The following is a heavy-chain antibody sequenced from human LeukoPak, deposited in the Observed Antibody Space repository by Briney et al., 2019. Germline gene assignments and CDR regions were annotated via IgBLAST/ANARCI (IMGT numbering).Heavy chain of an antibody. Sequence: GGSLRLSCAASGFTVSSNYMSWVRQAPGKGLEWVSVIYSGGSTYYADSVKGRFTISRDNSKNTLYLQMNSLRAEDTAVYYCARALRGYSGYDLGYWGQGTLVIVSS. CDR1: GFTVSSNY. CDR3: ARALRGYSGYDLGY. CDR2: IYSGGST. D-gene: IGHD5-12*01. J-gene: IGHJ4*02. V-gene: IGHV3-53*01.